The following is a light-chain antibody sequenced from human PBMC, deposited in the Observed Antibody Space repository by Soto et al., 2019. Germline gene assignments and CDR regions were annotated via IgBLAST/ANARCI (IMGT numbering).Light chain of an antibody. V-gene: IGLV1-36*01. CDR1: SSNIGINA. J-gene: IGLJ3*02. CDR2: YDD. CDR3: AAWDDSLNGWV. Sequence: QPVLTQPPSVSEAPRQRVTISCSGSSSNIGINAVNWYQQLPGKAPKLLIYYDDLLPSGVSDRFSGSKSGTSASLAISGLQSEDEADYYCAAWDDSLNGWVFGGGTKLTVL.